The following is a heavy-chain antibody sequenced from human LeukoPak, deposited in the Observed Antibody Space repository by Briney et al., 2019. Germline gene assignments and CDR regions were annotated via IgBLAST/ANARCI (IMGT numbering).Heavy chain of an antibody. D-gene: IGHD3-10*01. Sequence: GGSLRLSCAASGFTFSSYEMNWVRQAPGKGLEWVSYISSSGSTIYYADSVKGRFTISRDNAKNSLYLQMNSLRAEDTALYYCARGPGVFTINYYYYYMDVWGKGTTVTVSS. J-gene: IGHJ6*03. CDR2: ISSSGSTI. CDR3: ARGPGVFTINYYYYYMDV. CDR1: GFTFSSYE. V-gene: IGHV3-48*03.